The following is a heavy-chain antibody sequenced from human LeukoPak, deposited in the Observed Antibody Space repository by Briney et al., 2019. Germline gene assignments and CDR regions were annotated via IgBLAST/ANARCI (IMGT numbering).Heavy chain of an antibody. CDR2: IRYDGSNK. Sequence: GGSLRLSCAASGFTFSSYGMHWVRQAPGKGLEWVAFIRYDGSNKYYADSVKGRFTISRDNSKNTLYLQMNSLRAEDTAVYYCARDKDTYYYDSSGYYGGSFDYWGQGTLVTVSS. V-gene: IGHV3-30*02. J-gene: IGHJ4*02. CDR3: ARDKDTYYYDSSGYYGGSFDY. D-gene: IGHD3-22*01. CDR1: GFTFSSYG.